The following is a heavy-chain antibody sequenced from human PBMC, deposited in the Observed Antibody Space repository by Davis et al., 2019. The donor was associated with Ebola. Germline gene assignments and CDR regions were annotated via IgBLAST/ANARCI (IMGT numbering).Heavy chain of an antibody. CDR3: AKRDYPSGAFDI. CDR2: ISYDGSNK. CDR1: GFTFSSYA. J-gene: IGHJ3*02. Sequence: PGGSLRLSCAASGFTFSSYAMHWVRQAPGKGLEWVAVISYDGSNKYYADSVKGRFTISRDNSKNTLYLQMNSLRAEDTAVYYCAKRDYPSGAFDIWGQGTMVTVSS. D-gene: IGHD4-11*01. V-gene: IGHV3-30-3*02.